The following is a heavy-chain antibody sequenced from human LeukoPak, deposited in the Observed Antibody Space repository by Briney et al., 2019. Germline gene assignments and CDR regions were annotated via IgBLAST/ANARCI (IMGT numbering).Heavy chain of an antibody. CDR3: ASDALKDYGDYLWTFDY. D-gene: IGHD4-17*01. J-gene: IGHJ4*02. CDR1: GGSISSGDYY. Sequence: PSQTLSLTCTVSGGSISSGDYYWSWIRQPPGKGLEWIAYIYYSGSTYYNPSLKSRVTISVDTSKNQFSLKLSSVTAADTAVYYCASDALKDYGDYLWTFDYWGQGTLVTVSS. V-gene: IGHV4-30-4*01. CDR2: IYYSGST.